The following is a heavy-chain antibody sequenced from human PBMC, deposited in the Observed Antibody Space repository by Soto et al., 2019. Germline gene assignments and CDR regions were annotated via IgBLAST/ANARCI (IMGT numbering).Heavy chain of an antibody. CDR1: GGAINSYY. CDR2: IYSSGST. D-gene: IGHD3-3*01. V-gene: IGHV4-4*07. CDR3: ARGQRFSDWFDP. J-gene: IGHJ5*02. Sequence: SETLSLTCTVSGGAINSYYWTWIRQPAGKGLEWIGRIYSSGSTKYNPSLQSRVTMSLDTSKNQFSLRLTSVTAADTAVYYCARGQRFSDWFDPWGQGTLVSLL.